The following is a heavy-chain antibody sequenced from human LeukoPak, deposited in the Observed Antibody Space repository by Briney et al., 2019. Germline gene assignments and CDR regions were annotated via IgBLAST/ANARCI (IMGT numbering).Heavy chain of an antibody. Sequence: VGSQTLDSTRTRVTFSTYVEIGVRQTLGKGLDWVSTVGDGGRDTHYADSVKGRFTISRDDSNNTLYLQMNSLRADDTAVYYCAKALYGDYGRFRYWGQGTLVTVSS. CDR3: AKALYGDYGRFRY. CDR1: RVTFSTYV. V-gene: IGHV3-23*01. CDR2: VGDGGRDT. J-gene: IGHJ4*02. D-gene: IGHD4-17*01.